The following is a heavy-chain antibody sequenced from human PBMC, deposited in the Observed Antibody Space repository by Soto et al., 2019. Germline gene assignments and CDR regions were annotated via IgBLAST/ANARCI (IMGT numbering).Heavy chain of an antibody. Sequence: GGSLRLSCAASGFTFSSYGMHWVRQAPGKGLEWVAVIWYDGSNKYYADSVKGRFTISRDNSKNTLYLQMNSLRAEDTAVYYCARGSERRVHIWGSYRQGAFDIWGQGTMVTVSS. CDR1: GFTFSSYG. J-gene: IGHJ3*02. D-gene: IGHD3-16*02. V-gene: IGHV3-33*01. CDR2: IWYDGSNK. CDR3: ARGSERRVHIWGSYRQGAFDI.